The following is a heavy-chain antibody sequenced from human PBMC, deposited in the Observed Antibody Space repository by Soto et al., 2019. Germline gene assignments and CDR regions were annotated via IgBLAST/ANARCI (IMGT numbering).Heavy chain of an antibody. CDR2: IIPIFGTA. J-gene: IGHJ4*02. Sequence: QVQLVQSGAEVKKPGSSVKVSCKASGGTFSSYAISWVRQAPGQGLEWMGGIIPIFGTANYAQKFQGRVTITADESTSTGYMELSSLRSEDTAVYYCARGAADYDFWSGYYIPFDYWGQGTLVTVSS. CDR1: GGTFSSYA. D-gene: IGHD3-3*01. V-gene: IGHV1-69*01. CDR3: ARGAADYDFWSGYYIPFDY.